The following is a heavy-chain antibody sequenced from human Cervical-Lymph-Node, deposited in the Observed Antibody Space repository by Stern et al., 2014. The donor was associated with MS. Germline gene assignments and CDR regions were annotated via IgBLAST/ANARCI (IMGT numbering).Heavy chain of an antibody. CDR3: ARHVQGFDY. Sequence: VQLVQSGAEVKKPGGSLKISCKLSGYSFTIYYIAWVRQMPGKGLEWMGVIYPYDSDTTDSPSFQGQITISADKSNTTAYLQWSSLRASDTAMYYCARHVQGFDYWGQGTLVTVSS. CDR2: IYPYDSDT. J-gene: IGHJ4*02. V-gene: IGHV5-51*01. CDR1: GYSFTIYY.